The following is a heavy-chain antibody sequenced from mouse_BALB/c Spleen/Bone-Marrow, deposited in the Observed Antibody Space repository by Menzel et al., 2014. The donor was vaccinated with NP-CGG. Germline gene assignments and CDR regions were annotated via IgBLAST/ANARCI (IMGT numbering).Heavy chain of an antibody. CDR1: GYAFRSSW. J-gene: IGHJ1*01. V-gene: IGHV1-82*01. CDR3: ARHAYSNSYWYFDV. CDR2: IYPGDGDT. D-gene: IGHD2-5*01. Sequence: QVQLQQPGPELVKPGASVKISCKASGYAFRSSWMNWVKQRPGQGLEWIGRIYPGDGDTNYNGKFKGKATLTADKSSSTAYIQLSSLTSVDSAVYFCARHAYSNSYWYFDVWGAGTTVTVSS.